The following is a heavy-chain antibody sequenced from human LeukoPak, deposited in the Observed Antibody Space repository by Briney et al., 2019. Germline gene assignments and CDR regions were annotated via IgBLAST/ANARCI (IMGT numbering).Heavy chain of an antibody. V-gene: IGHV3-7*04. Sequence: PGGSLRLSCAASGFTFSNYWMTWVRQAPGKGLEWVANIKQDGSERDYVDSVKGRFTISRDDAMNSLYLQMNSLRAEDTAVYYCARGITMANWGQGTLVTVSS. CDR3: ARGITMAN. CDR1: GFTFSNYW. CDR2: IKQDGSER. D-gene: IGHD3-10*01. J-gene: IGHJ4*02.